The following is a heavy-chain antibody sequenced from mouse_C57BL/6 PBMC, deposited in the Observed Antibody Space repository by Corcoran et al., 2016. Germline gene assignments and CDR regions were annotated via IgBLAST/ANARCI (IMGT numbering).Heavy chain of an antibody. D-gene: IGHD2-3*01. V-gene: IGHV1-26*01. J-gene: IGHJ1*03. CDR2: INPNNGGT. CDR3: ARDDLYWYFDV. CDR1: GYTFTDYY. Sequence: EVQLQQSGPELVKPGASVKISCKASGYTFTDYYMNWVKQSHGKSLEWIGDINPNNGGTSYNQKFKGKATLTVDKSSSTAYMELRSLTSEDSAVYYCARDDLYWYFDVWGTGTTVTVSS.